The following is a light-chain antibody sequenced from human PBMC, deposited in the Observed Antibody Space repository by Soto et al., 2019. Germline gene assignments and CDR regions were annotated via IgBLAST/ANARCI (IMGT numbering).Light chain of an antibody. J-gene: IGKJ1*01. V-gene: IGKV3-20*01. CDR1: QSVSSR. CDR3: QQYGSSGT. CDR2: GAS. Sequence: EIVLPQSPGTLSLSPGASAPLSCRASQSVSSRLAWYQHKPGQAPRLLISGASSRATGIPDRFSGSGSGTDFTLTISRLEPEEFAVDDCQQYGSSGTVGQGTKVDIK.